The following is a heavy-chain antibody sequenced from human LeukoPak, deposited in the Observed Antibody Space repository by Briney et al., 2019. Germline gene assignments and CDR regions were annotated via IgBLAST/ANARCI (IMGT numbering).Heavy chain of an antibody. CDR1: GFAFSTYD. D-gene: IGHD2-15*01. Sequence: PGGSLRLSCAASGFAFSTYDMHWVRQPPGKGLEWVSGISSAGGTYYPGSVKGRFTISREDAKNSFYLQMNSLRAGDTAVYYCARGDCSGGSCSSMDVWGQGTTVTVSS. CDR3: ARGDCSGGSCSSMDV. V-gene: IGHV3-13*04. J-gene: IGHJ6*02. CDR2: ISSAGGT.